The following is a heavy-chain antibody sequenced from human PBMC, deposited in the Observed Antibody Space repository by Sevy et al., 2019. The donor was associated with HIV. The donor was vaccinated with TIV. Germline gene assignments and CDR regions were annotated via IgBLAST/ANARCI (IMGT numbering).Heavy chain of an antibody. D-gene: IGHD3-22*01. J-gene: IGHJ4*02. CDR3: ARGGYYYDNAAYYALDS. Sequence: GGSLRLSCRASGFTFSRYAMYWVRQAPGKGLEWVSAISAVDGRTYYADSVKGRFTISRDNSKNTLYLQMNNVRVEDTAVYYCARGGYYYDNAAYYALDSWGQGTLVTVSS. CDR2: ISAVDGRT. CDR1: GFTFSRYA. V-gene: IGHV3-23*01.